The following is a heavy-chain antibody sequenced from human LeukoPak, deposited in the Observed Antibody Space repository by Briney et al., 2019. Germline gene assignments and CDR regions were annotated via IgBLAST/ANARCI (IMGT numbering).Heavy chain of an antibody. CDR3: AKRGGLPPLDYYYYYMDF. J-gene: IGHJ6*03. V-gene: IGHV3-23*01. CDR2: IRGSGGST. Sequence: QPGGSLRLSCAVSGFTCSSFAMSWVRQAPGKGLEWVSAIRGSGGSTYYADSVKGRFTISRDNSKNTLHLQMNSLIAEDTAVYYCAKRGGLPPLDYYYYYMDFWGKGTTVTDSS. D-gene: IGHD2-21*02. CDR1: GFTCSSFA.